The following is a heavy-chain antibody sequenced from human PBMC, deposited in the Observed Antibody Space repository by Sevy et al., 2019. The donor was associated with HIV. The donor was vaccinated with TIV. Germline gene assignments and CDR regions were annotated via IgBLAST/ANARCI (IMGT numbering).Heavy chain of an antibody. CDR2: IRPDGSDK. J-gene: IGHJ4*02. V-gene: IGHV3-7*01. Sequence: GSLRLSCAASGFTFSPYWMTWVRQAPGKGLEWVANIRPDGSDKYYVDAVKGRFTISRDNAKNSLYLQMNSLRADDTAMYYCARGVELACWGQGALVTVSS. CDR3: ARGVELAC. D-gene: IGHD1-26*01. CDR1: GFTFSPYW.